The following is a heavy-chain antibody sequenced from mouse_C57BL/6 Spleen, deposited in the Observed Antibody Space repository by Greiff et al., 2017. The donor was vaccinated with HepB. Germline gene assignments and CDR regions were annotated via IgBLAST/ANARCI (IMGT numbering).Heavy chain of an antibody. J-gene: IGHJ4*01. CDR1: GFTFSNYW. CDR2: IRLKSDNYAT. CDR3: TAPRGSSPYYYAMDY. Sequence: EVKLVESGGGLVQPGGSMKLSCVASGFTFSNYWMNWVRQSPEKGLEWVAQIRLKSDNYATHYAESVKGRFTISRDDSKSSVYLQMNNLRAEDTGIYYCTAPRGSSPYYYAMDYWGQGTSVTVSS. D-gene: IGHD1-1*01. V-gene: IGHV6-3*01.